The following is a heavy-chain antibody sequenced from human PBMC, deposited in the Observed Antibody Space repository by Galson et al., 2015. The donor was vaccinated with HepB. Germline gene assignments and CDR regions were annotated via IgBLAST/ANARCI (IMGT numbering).Heavy chain of an antibody. D-gene: IGHD2-2*01. CDR1: GGSISSGGYS. Sequence: TLSLTCAVSGGSISSGGYSWSWIRQPPGKGLEWIGYIYHSGSTYYNPSLKSRVTISVDRSKNQFSLKLSSVTAADTAVYYCARGVVYQLLFRPVGWYDPWGQGTLVTVSS. CDR3: ARGVVYQLLFRPVGWYDP. J-gene: IGHJ5*02. CDR2: IYHSGST. V-gene: IGHV4-30-2*01.